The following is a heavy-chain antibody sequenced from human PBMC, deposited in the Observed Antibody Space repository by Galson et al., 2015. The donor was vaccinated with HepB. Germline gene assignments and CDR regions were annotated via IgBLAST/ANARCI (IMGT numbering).Heavy chain of an antibody. CDR3: ARDGNYYGSGSPFSF. Sequence: SLRLSCAASGFTFSSFAMHWVRQAPGKGLEWGAVISYDGNNKYFADSVRGRFTISRDNSRSTLYLQMNSLGAEDTAVYYCARDGNYYGSGSPFSFWGQGTLVTVSS. J-gene: IGHJ4*02. D-gene: IGHD3-10*01. V-gene: IGHV3-30-3*01. CDR1: GFTFSSFA. CDR2: ISYDGNNK.